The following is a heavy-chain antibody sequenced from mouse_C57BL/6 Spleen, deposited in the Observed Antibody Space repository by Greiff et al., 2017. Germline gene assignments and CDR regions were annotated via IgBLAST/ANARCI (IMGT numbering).Heavy chain of an antibody. CDR1: GYTFTSYW. CDR2: INPSSGYT. CDR3: ARSDLLDYYAMDY. V-gene: IGHV1-7*01. Sequence: QVQLKQSGAELAKPGASVKLSCKASGYTFTSYWMHWVKQRPGQGLEWIGYINPSSGYTKYNQKFKDKATLTADKSSSTAYMQLSSLAYEDSAVYYCARSDLLDYYAMDYWGQGTSVTVSS. D-gene: IGHD2-1*01. J-gene: IGHJ4*01.